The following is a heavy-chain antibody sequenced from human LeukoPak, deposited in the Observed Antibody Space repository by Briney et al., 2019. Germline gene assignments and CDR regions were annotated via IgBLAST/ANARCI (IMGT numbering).Heavy chain of an antibody. D-gene: IGHD6-19*01. J-gene: IGHJ4*02. CDR2: IYSGGST. CDR1: EFSVGSNY. Sequence: PGGSLRLSCAASEFSVGSNYMTWVRQAPGKGLEWVSLIYSGGSTYYADSVKGRFTISRDNSKNTLYLQMNSLRAEDAAVYYCAREQWLVPYFDYWGQGTLVTVSS. V-gene: IGHV3-66*01. CDR3: AREQWLVPYFDY.